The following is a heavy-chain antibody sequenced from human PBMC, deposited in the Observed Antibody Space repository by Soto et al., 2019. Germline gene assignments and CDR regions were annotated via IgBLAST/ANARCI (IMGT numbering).Heavy chain of an antibody. CDR3: ARNPYYDFWSGYYFDFDY. CDR2: INSDGSST. Sequence: QTGGSLRLSCAASGVTFSSYWMHWVRQAPGKGLVWVSHINSDGSSTSYADSVKGRFTISRDNAKNTLYLQMNSLRAEDTAVYYCARNPYYDFWSGYYFDFDYWGQGTLVTVSS. V-gene: IGHV3-74*01. CDR1: GVTFSSYW. J-gene: IGHJ4*02. D-gene: IGHD3-3*01.